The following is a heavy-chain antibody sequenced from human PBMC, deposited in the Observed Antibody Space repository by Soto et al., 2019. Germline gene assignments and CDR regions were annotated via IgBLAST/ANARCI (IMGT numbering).Heavy chain of an antibody. Sequence: QVQLVQSGAEVKKPGASVKVSCMASGYTFTSYDINWVRQATGQGLEWMGWMNPNSGNTGYAQKFHGRVTMSRNTAISTAYMELSSLRSVDSSVYYGGRGPYSSSWRNGFDPWGQGTLVTVSS. CDR1: GYTFTSYD. CDR2: MNPNSGNT. J-gene: IGHJ5*02. D-gene: IGHD6-13*01. CDR3: GRGPYSSSWRNGFDP. V-gene: IGHV1-8*01.